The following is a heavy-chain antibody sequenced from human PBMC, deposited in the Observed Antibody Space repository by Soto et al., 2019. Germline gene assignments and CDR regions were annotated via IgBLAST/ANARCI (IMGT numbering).Heavy chain of an antibody. D-gene: IGHD1-7*01. V-gene: IGHV3-9*01. CDR1: GFTFDDYA. J-gene: IGHJ4*02. CDR3: AKDIGPHHNYITGTTFVY. Sequence: EVQLVESGGGLVQPGRSLRLSCAASGFTFDDYAMHWVRQAPGKGLEWVSGISWNSGSIGYADSVKGRFTISRDNAKNSLYLQMNSLRAEDTALYYCAKDIGPHHNYITGTTFVYWGQGTLVTVSS. CDR2: ISWNSGSI.